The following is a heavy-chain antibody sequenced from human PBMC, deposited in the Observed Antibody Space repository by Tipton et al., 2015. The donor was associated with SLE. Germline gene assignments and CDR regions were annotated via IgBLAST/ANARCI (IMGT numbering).Heavy chain of an antibody. D-gene: IGHD6-13*01. V-gene: IGHV4-39*07. CDR2: INHSGST. CDR3: ARDLGGAAAFDY. J-gene: IGHJ4*02. CDR1: GGSISSSSYY. Sequence: TLSLTCTVSGGSISSSSYYWGWIRQPPGKGLEWIGEINHSGSTNYNPSLKSRVTISVDTSKNQFSLKLSSVTAADTAVYYCARDLGGAAAFDYWGQGTLVTVSS.